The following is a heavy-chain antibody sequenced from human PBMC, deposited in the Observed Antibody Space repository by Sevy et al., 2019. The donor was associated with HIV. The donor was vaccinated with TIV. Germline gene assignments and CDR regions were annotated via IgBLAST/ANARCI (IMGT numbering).Heavy chain of an antibody. CDR1: GFTFSSYW. D-gene: IGHD3-22*01. CDR2: IKQDMSEK. Sequence: GGSLRLSCAASGFTFSSYWMTWVRQAPGKGLEWVANIKQDMSEKYYADPVKGRFTISRANARNSLYLQMESLRAEDTAVYYCARAQQVTMLVVIGGLYFDFWGQGTLVTVSS. J-gene: IGHJ4*02. V-gene: IGHV3-7*01. CDR3: ARAQQVTMLVVIGGLYFDF.